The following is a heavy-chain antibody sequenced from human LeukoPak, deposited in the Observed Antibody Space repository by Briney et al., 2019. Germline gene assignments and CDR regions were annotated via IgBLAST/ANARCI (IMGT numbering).Heavy chain of an antibody. CDR3: AKDFYEIAAAGPIDY. V-gene: IGHV3-23*01. D-gene: IGHD6-13*01. CDR1: GFTFSSYA. J-gene: IGHJ4*02. Sequence: GGSLRLSCEASGFTFSSYAMSWVRQAPGKGLEWVSAISGSGGSTYYADSVKGRFTISRDNSRNTLYLQMNSLRAEDTAVYYCAKDFYEIAAAGPIDYWGQGTLVTVSS. CDR2: ISGSGGST.